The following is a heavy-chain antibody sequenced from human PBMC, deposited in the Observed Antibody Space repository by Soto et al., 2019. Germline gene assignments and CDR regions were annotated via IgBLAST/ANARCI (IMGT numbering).Heavy chain of an antibody. J-gene: IGHJ4*02. CDR3: ARSTPSDSIAARPSDSFDDY. Sequence: QVQLVQSGAEVKKPGASVKVSCKASGYTFTSYAMHWVRQAPGQRLEWMGWINAGNGNTKYSQKFQGRVTITRDTSASTSYMELSSLRSEDTAVYYCARSTPSDSIAARPSDSFDDYWGQGTLVTVSS. D-gene: IGHD6-6*01. CDR2: INAGNGNT. V-gene: IGHV1-3*01. CDR1: GYTFTSYA.